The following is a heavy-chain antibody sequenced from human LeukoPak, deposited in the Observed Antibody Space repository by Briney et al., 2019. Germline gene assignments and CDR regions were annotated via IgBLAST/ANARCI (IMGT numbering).Heavy chain of an antibody. Sequence: ASVKVSCKASGGTFSSYAISWVRQAPGQGLEWMGGLIPILGIANYAQKFQGRVTITADESTSTAYMELSSLRSEDTAVYYCAGGVGWVKSYYYGMDVWGQGTTVTVSS. D-gene: IGHD3-16*01. V-gene: IGHV1-69*10. J-gene: IGHJ6*02. CDR3: AGGVGWVKSYYYGMDV. CDR2: LIPILGIA. CDR1: GGTFSSYA.